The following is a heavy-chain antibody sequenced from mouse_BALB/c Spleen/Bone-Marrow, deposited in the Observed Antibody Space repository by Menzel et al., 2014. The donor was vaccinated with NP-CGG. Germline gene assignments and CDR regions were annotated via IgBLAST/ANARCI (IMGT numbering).Heavy chain of an antibody. CDR1: GFTFSDYY. J-gene: IGHJ1*01. D-gene: IGHD1-1*01. CDR3: AREYGTSYDYYFDV. Sequence: EVHLVESEGGLVKPGGSLKLSCAASGFTFSDYYMYWVRQTPEKRLEWVATISDGGSYTYYPDSVKGRFTVSRDNAKNNLYLQMSSLKSEDTAMYYCAREYGTSYDYYFDVWGAGTTVTVSS. CDR2: ISDGGSYT. V-gene: IGHV5-4*02.